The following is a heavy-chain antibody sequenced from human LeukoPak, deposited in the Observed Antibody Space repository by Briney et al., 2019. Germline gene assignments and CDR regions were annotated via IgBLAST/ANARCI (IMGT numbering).Heavy chain of an antibody. CDR2: INHSGST. CDR1: GGSFSGYY. J-gene: IGHJ5*02. CDR3: ARGLRYFVWFGSQHRHNWFDP. D-gene: IGHD3-9*01. V-gene: IGHV4-34*01. Sequence: SETLSLTCAVYGGSFSGYYWSWIRQPPGKGLEWIGEINHSGSTNYNPSLKSRVTISVDTSKNQFSLKLSSVTAADTAVYYCARGLRYFVWFGSQHRHNWFDPWGQGTLVTVSS.